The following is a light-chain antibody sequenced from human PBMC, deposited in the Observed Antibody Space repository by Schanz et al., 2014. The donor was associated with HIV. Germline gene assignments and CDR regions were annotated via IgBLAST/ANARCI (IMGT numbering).Light chain of an antibody. J-gene: IGKJ4*01. Sequence: IVMTQSPATLSLSPGERATLSCRASQSVSSNSLAWYQQKPGQSPRLLIYAASTRATGIPDRFSGTGSGTDFTLTISSLEPEDFAVYYCQYFGNSGGTFGGGTKVEIK. CDR3: QYFGNSGGT. CDR2: AAS. CDR1: QSVSSNS. V-gene: IGKV3-20*01.